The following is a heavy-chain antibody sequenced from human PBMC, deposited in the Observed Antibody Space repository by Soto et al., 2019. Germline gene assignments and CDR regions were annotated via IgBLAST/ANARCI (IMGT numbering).Heavy chain of an antibody. J-gene: IGHJ4*02. CDR2: MSYDGTKE. Sequence: QVELVESGGGVVQPGRSLRLSCAASGFTFSTYGMHWVRQAPGKGLEWVAAMSYDGTKEYYVDSVKGRFTISRDNSRNTLFLQLNSLRAEDTAVHYCAKEYGSTWIDHWGQGTLVTVSS. V-gene: IGHV3-30*18. CDR1: GFTFSTYG. D-gene: IGHD6-13*01. CDR3: AKEYGSTWIDH.